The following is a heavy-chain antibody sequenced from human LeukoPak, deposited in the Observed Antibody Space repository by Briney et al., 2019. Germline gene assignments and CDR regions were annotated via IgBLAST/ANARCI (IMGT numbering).Heavy chain of an antibody. J-gene: IGHJ4*02. CDR2: ISSSSSTI. CDR1: GFTFSSYS. D-gene: IGHD2-2*01. Sequence: GGSLRLSCAASGFTFSSYSMNWVRQAPGKGLEWVSYISSSSSTIYYADSVKGRFTISRDNAKNSLCLQMNSLRAEDTAVYYCARESCSSTSCYHRKIDYWGQGTLVTVSS. CDR3: ARESCSSTSCYHRKIDY. V-gene: IGHV3-48*01.